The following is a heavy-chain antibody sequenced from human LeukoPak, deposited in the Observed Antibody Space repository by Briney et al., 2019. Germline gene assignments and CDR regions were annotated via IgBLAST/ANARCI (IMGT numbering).Heavy chain of an antibody. CDR3: AREYSSGDNWFDP. CDR1: GGSISSSSYY. Sequence: SETLSLTCTVSGGSISSSSYYWGWIRQPPGKGLEWIGSIYYSGSTYYNPSLKSRVTISVDTAKNQFSLKVSSVTAADTAVYYCAREYSSGDNWFDPWGQGTLVTVSS. J-gene: IGHJ5*02. V-gene: IGHV4-39*07. CDR2: IYYSGST. D-gene: IGHD6-25*01.